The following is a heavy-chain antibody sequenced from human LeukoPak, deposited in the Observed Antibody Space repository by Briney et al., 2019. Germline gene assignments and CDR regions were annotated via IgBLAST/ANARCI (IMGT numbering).Heavy chain of an antibody. V-gene: IGHV3-30*03. J-gene: IGHJ4*02. D-gene: IGHD5-24*01. CDR2: MSYDGSNK. Sequence: GGSLRHSCAASGFSFSDHGMHWVRQAPGKGLEWVAVMSYDGSNKDYADSVKGRFTISRDNSKNTLYLQMNSLRAEDTAVYYCACYKIVERNFDFWGQGMLVTVSS. CDR1: GFSFSDHG. CDR3: ACYKIVERNFDF.